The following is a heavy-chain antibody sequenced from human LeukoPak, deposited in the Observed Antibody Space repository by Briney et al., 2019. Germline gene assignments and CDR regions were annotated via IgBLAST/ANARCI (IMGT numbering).Heavy chain of an antibody. CDR3: ARETIGFDY. D-gene: IGHD1-26*01. V-gene: IGHV3-23*01. CDR2: ITANGDRT. J-gene: IGHJ4*02. CDR1: GFTFSSHV. Sequence: GGSLRLSCAASGFTFSSHVMNWVRQAPGQGLEWVSSITANGDRTLYTDSVKGRFTISRDNSKNTLYLQMNSLRAEDTAVYYCARETIGFDYWGQGTLVTVSS.